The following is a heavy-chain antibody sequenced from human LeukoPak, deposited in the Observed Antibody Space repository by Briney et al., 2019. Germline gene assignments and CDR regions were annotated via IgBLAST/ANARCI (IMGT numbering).Heavy chain of an antibody. J-gene: IGHJ4*02. CDR1: GASINSGGYY. CDR2: IYYSRST. Sequence: SETLSLTCTVSGASINSGGYYWNWIRQPPGKGLEWIGYIYYSRSTSYSPSLKSRLTISVDTSKNQFSLKLSSVTAADTAVYYCARDGYNSGYFDYWGQGTLVTVSS. V-gene: IGHV4-30-4*01. CDR3: ARDGYNSGYFDY. D-gene: IGHD5-24*01.